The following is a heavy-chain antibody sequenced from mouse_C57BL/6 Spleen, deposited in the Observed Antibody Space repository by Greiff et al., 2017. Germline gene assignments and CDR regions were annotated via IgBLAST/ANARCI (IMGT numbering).Heavy chain of an antibody. CDR1: GFTFSSYA. CDR3: ARDEEAWFAY. J-gene: IGHJ3*01. Sequence: EVQRVESGGGLVKPGGSLKLSCAASGFTFSSYAMSWVRQTPEKRLEWVATISDGGSYTYYPDNVKGRFTISRDNAKNNLYLQMSHLKSEDTAMYYCARDEEAWFAYWGQGTLVTVSA. V-gene: IGHV5-4*01. CDR2: ISDGGSYT.